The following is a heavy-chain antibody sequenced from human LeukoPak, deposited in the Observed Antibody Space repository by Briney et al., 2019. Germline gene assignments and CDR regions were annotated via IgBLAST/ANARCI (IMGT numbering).Heavy chain of an antibody. Sequence: ASVKVSCKASGYTFTSYGISWVRQAPGQGLEWMGWISAYNGNTNYAQKLQGRVTMTTDTSTSTAYMELSSLRSEDTAVYYCARVYSSSWYGEAFDIWGQGTMVTVSS. V-gene: IGHV1-18*01. CDR1: GYTFTSYG. CDR3: ARVYSSSWYGEAFDI. J-gene: IGHJ3*02. D-gene: IGHD6-13*01. CDR2: ISAYNGNT.